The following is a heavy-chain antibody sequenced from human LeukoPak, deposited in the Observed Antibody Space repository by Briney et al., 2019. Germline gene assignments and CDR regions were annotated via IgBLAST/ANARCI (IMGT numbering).Heavy chain of an antibody. CDR1: GFTFDDYA. D-gene: IGHD3-9*01. V-gene: IGHV3-9*01. CDR3: AEAAGIDYDILTGHYYFDY. J-gene: IGHJ4*02. Sequence: GRSLRLSCAASGFTFDDYAMHWVRQAPGKGLEWVSGISWNSGSIGYADSVKGRFTISRDNAKNSLYLQTNSLRAEDTALYYCAEAAGIDYDILTGHYYFDYWGQGTLVTVSS. CDR2: ISWNSGSI.